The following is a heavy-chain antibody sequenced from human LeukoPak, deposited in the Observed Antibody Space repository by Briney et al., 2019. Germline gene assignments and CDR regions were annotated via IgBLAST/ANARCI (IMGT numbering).Heavy chain of an antibody. Sequence: SETLSLTCTVSGGSISSYYWSWIRQPPGKGLEWIGYIYYSGSTNYNPSLKSRVTISVDTSKNQFSLKLSSVTAADTAVYYCARVDDFWSGRRYYYYMDVWGKGTTVTVSS. D-gene: IGHD3-3*01. V-gene: IGHV4-59*01. CDR1: GGSISSYY. CDR3: ARVDDFWSGRRYYYYMDV. J-gene: IGHJ6*03. CDR2: IYYSGST.